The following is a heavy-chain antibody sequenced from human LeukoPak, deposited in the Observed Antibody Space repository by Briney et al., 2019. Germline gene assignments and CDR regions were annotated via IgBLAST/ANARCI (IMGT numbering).Heavy chain of an antibody. V-gene: IGHV3-23*01. D-gene: IGHD3-10*01. J-gene: IGHJ4*02. Sequence: GGSLRLSCAASGFTFSSYAMSWVRQAPGKGLEWVSAIRGSGGSTYYADSVKGRFTISRDNSKNTLYLQMNSLRAEDTAVYYCAKVMTRTMVRGVPPSDYWGQGTLVTVSS. CDR3: AKVMTRTMVRGVPPSDY. CDR1: GFTFSSYA. CDR2: IRGSGGST.